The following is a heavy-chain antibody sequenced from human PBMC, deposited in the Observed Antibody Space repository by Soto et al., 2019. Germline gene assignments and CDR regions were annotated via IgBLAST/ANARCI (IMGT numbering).Heavy chain of an antibody. V-gene: IGHV1-69*01. Sequence: QVQLVQSGAEVKRPGSSVKVSCKASGGTFNNYAINWVRQAPGQGLEWMGDISPMFGKANYAQKFQGRVKITADDSTATAYLELSSLRAEDMALYYCAREVEVHTPVFGFWGQGSPVTVSS. J-gene: IGHJ4*02. CDR1: GGTFNNYA. CDR2: ISPMFGKA. CDR3: AREVEVHTPVFGF. D-gene: IGHD2-2*01.